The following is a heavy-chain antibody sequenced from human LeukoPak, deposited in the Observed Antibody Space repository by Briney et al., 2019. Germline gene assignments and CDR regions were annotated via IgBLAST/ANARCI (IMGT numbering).Heavy chain of an antibody. CDR1: GFTVSSNY. D-gene: IGHD1-7*01. CDR2: IYSGGST. Sequence: PGGSLRLSCAASGFTVSSNYMSWVRQAPGKGLEWVSVIYSGGSTYYADSEKGRFTISRDNSKNTLYLQMSSLRGEDTAVYYCAKDSPNWNYDYWGQGTLVTVSS. J-gene: IGHJ4*02. CDR3: AKDSPNWNYDY. V-gene: IGHV3-66*02.